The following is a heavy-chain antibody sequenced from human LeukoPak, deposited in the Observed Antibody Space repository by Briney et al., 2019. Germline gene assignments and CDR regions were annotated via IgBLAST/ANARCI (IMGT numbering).Heavy chain of an antibody. J-gene: IGHJ3*02. V-gene: IGHV3-21*01. CDR3: ARDSTTPDDYGDYLYDAFDI. Sequence: GGSLRLSCAASGFTFSSYSMNWVRQAPGKGLEWVSSISSRSSYIYYADSVKGRFTISRDNAKNSLYLQMNSLRVEDPAVYYCARDSTTPDDYGDYLYDAFDIWGQGTMINVSS. CDR2: ISSRSSYI. CDR1: GFTFSSYS. D-gene: IGHD4-17*01.